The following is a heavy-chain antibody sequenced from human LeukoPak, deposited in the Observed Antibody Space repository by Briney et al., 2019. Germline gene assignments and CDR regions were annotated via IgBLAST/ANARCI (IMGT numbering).Heavy chain of an antibody. J-gene: IGHJ4*02. CDR2: INQDGSAK. D-gene: IGHD3-22*01. CDR1: GFMFTSYW. CDR3: ARGHYYYDMA. Sequence: GGSLRLSCAASGFMFTSYWMSWVRQAPGKGLEWVANINQDGSAKYYVDSVKGRFTISRDNAKNSLYLQMNSLRAEDTAVYYCARGHYYYDMAWGQGTLVTVSS. V-gene: IGHV3-7*01.